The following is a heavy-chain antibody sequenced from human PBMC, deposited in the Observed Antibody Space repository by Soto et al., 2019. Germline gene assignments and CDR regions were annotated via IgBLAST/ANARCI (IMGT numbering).Heavy chain of an antibody. J-gene: IGHJ4*02. V-gene: IGHV4-30-2*01. CDR1: GGSISSGGYS. Sequence: QLQLQESGSGLVKPSQTLSLTCAVSGGSISSGGYSWSWIRQPPGKGLEWIGYIYHSGSTYYNPSLKSRVTISVDRSKNQFSLKLSSVTAADTAVYYCARDFRPPYGVRYFDYWGQGTLVTVSS. CDR2: IYHSGST. D-gene: IGHD4-17*01. CDR3: ARDFRPPYGVRYFDY.